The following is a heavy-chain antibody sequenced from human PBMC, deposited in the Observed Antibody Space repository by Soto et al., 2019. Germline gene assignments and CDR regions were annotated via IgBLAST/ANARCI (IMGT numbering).Heavy chain of an antibody. V-gene: IGHV4-34*01. CDR3: ARRWKPGPYYYYYYGMDV. CDR1: GGSFSGYY. CDR2: INHSGST. D-gene: IGHD1-1*01. Sequence: QVQLQQWGAGLLKPSETLSLTCAVYGGSFSGYYWSWIRQPPGKGLEWIGEINHSGSTNYNPSLKSRGPLSVDTAKDQFSLKLSSLTAAETGFYYWARRWKPGPYYYYYYGMDVWGQGTTVTVSS. J-gene: IGHJ6*02.